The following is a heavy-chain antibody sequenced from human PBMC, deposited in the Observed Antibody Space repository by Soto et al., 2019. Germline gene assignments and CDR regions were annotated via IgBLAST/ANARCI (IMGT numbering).Heavy chain of an antibody. Sequence: EVQLVESGGGLVQPGRSLRLSWAACGFTFDDYAMHWVRQAPGKGLEWVSGISWNSGSIGYADSVKGRFTISRDNAKSSLYLQMNSRRAEDTPLDYCAKAGYSCASRAYASWCQGTLVTVSS. V-gene: IGHV3-9*01. D-gene: IGHD6-25*01. J-gene: IGHJ1*01. CDR3: AKAGYSCASRAYAS. CDR2: ISWNSGSI. CDR1: GFTFDDYA.